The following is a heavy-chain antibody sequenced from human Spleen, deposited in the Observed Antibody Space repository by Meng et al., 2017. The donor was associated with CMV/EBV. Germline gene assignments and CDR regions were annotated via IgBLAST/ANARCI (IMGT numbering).Heavy chain of an antibody. V-gene: IGHV1-69*05. CDR2: IIPMFATA. Sequence: ASGGTFSRGALSWVRQAPGQGLEWMGGIIPMFATASYAQKFQGRVTITTDESTTTAYMELSSLRSEDTAVYYCARGLGYSSGWKLFDYWGQGTLVTVSS. CDR3: ARGLGYSSGWKLFDY. CDR1: GGTFSRGA. J-gene: IGHJ4*02. D-gene: IGHD6-19*01.